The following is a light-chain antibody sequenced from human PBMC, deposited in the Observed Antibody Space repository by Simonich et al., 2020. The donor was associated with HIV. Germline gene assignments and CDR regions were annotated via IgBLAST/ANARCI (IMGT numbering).Light chain of an antibody. CDR2: WAS. CDR3: QQYYSTPYT. V-gene: IGKV4-1*01. J-gene: IGKJ2*01. CDR1: QRVLYSSNNKNY. Sequence: EIVMTKSPDSLAVSLCERATINCKSTQRVLYSSNNKNYLAWYQPKPGQPPKLLIYWASTRESGVPDRFSGSGSGTDFTLTISSLQAEDVAVYYCQQYYSTPYTFGQGTKLEIK.